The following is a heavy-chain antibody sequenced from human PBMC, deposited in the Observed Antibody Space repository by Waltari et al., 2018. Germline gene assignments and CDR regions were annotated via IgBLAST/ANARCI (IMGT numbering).Heavy chain of an antibody. D-gene: IGHD3-9*01. V-gene: IGHV3-30*18. CDR1: GFSFSSCG. Sequence: QVKLVESGGGVVQPGRSLRLPCAASGFSFSSCGLHWFRQAPGKGLEWVAVISFHGGNKYYADAVKGRFTISRDNSKNTLYLQMNSLRAEDTAVYYCAKGQYFDWRMDVWGQGTTVTVSS. J-gene: IGHJ6*02. CDR2: ISFHGGNK. CDR3: AKGQYFDWRMDV.